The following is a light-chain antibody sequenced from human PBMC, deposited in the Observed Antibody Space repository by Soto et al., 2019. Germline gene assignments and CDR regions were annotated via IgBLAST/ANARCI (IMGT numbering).Light chain of an antibody. Sequence: QSVLTQPPSASGTPGQRVTISCSESSSSIGSNYIYWYQQLPGPAPKLLIYRDSQRPSGVPDRFSGSKSGTSASLAISGLRSEDEADYYCAAWDDSLSGWVFGGGTKLTVL. CDR2: RDS. CDR1: SSSIGSNY. J-gene: IGLJ3*02. V-gene: IGLV1-47*01. CDR3: AAWDDSLSGWV.